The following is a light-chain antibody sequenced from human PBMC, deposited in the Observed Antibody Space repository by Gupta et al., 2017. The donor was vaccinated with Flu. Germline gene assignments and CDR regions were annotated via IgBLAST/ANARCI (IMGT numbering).Light chain of an antibody. J-gene: IGKJ1*01. Sequence: DIVMTQSPDSLAVSLGERATINCKSSQSVLYSSNNKNYLAWYQQKPGQPPQLLIPWASTRESGVPDRFSGSGSGTDFTLTISSLQVEDVAVYYCQQYYRTPQTFGQGTKVEI. CDR3: QQYYRTPQT. CDR1: QSVLYSSNNKNY. CDR2: WAS. V-gene: IGKV4-1*01.